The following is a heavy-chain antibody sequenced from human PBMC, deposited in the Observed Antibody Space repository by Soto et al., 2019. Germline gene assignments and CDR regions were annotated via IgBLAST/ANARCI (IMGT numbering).Heavy chain of an antibody. CDR2: INHSGST. Sequence: SETLSLTCAVYGGSFSGYYWSWIRQPPGKGLEWIGEINHSGSTNYNPSLKSRVTISVDTSKNQFSLKLSSVTAADTAVYYCARGREYSSSPRGFFEMDVWGQGTTVT. V-gene: IGHV4-34*01. J-gene: IGHJ6*02. CDR3: ARGREYSSSPRGFFEMDV. D-gene: IGHD6-6*01. CDR1: GGSFSGYY.